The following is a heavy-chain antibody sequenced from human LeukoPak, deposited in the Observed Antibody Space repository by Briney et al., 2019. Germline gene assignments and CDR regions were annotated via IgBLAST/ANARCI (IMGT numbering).Heavy chain of an antibody. CDR3: ARDVTAFDY. J-gene: IGHJ4*02. CDR2: IKEDGTEK. CDR1: GFSFRTYS. D-gene: IGHD3-16*01. V-gene: IGHV3-7*05. Sequence: PGGSLRLSCAASGFSFRTYSMHWVRQAPGKGLEWVANIKEDGTEKYYVDFVKGRFTISRDNAKNSLYLQMNSLRAEDTAVYYCARDVTAFDYWGQGTLVTVSS.